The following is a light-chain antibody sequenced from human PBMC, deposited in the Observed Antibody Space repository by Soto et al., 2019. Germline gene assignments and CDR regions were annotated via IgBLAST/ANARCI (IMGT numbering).Light chain of an antibody. J-gene: IGKJ1*01. Sequence: DIQMTQSPSSLSASVGDSVTIVCRASQDIRSDLGWYQQRPGKAPNLLIYATSNLQDGVPSRFSGSGSGTDFTLTISRLEPEDFAVYYCQQYGSSPAWTFGQGTKVDIK. CDR2: ATS. V-gene: IGKV1-17*01. CDR1: QDIRSD. CDR3: QQYGSSPAWT.